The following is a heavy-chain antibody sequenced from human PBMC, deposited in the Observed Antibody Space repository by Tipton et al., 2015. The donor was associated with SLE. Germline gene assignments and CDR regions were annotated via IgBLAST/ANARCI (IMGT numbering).Heavy chain of an antibody. Sequence: QLVQSGAEVKKPGASVKVSCKASGYALTGYFMHWVRQAPGQGLEWMGRINPNIGGINYAQMFRGRVTMTRDTSINTAYLELSSLKSDDTAVYYCARDPNFGDPGTFDYWGQGTLVTVSS. CDR3: ARDPNFGDPGTFDY. D-gene: IGHD4-17*01. CDR2: INPNIGGI. J-gene: IGHJ4*02. V-gene: IGHV1-2*06. CDR1: GYALTGYF.